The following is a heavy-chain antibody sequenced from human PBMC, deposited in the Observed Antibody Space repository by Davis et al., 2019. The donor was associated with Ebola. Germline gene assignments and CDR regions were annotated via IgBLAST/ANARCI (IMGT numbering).Heavy chain of an antibody. D-gene: IGHD6-6*01. CDR2: IDESGGSP. CDR1: GFTFDNYA. J-gene: IGHJ5*02. CDR3: AKARIAALRFDP. Sequence: GGSLRLSCAASGFTFDNYAMSWVRQAPGKGLEWVSSIDESGGSPHYADSVKGRFTISRDNSRNTLHLQMNSLRAEDTAVYYCAKARIAALRFDPWGQGTLVTVSS. V-gene: IGHV3-23*01.